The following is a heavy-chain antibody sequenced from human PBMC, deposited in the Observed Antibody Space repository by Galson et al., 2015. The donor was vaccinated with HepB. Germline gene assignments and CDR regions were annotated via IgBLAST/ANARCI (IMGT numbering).Heavy chain of an antibody. J-gene: IGHJ4*02. CDR1: GFIFRTYR. CDR3: ARLTSSSSDPSDY. CDR2: ISNSGSHT. D-gene: IGHD6-6*01. V-gene: IGHV3-21*03. Sequence: SLRLSCAASGFIFRTYRMNWVRQAPGKGLEWVSSISNSGSHTYYADSVKGRFTISRDNAKTSLYLQMNSLRAEDTAVYYCARLTSSSSDPSDYWGQGTLVTVSS.